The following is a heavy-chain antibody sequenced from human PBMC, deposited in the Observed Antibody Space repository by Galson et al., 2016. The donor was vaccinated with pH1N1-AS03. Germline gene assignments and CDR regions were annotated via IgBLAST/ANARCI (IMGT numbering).Heavy chain of an antibody. CDR2: IDPSGGPT. CDR3: ARRYYFDY. CDR1: GYTLTGYY. D-gene: IGHD3-16*02. Sequence: SVKVSCKASGYTLTGYYMHWVRQAPGQGLEWMGIIDPSGGPTTYAPKFQGRITITTDTSTSTVYMELVSLRSEYTAVYYCARRYYFDYWGQGTLVTVSS. V-gene: IGHV1-46*01. J-gene: IGHJ4*02.